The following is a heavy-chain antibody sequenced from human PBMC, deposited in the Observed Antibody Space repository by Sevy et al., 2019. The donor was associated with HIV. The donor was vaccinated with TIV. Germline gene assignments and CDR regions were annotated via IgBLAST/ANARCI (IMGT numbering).Heavy chain of an antibody. CDR2: IYYSGST. Sequence: SETLSLTCTVSGGSISSDGYYWSWIRQHPGKGLEWIGYIYYSGSTYYNPSLKSRVTISVDTSKNQFSLKLSSVTAADTAVYYCARESGSIAAGFDPWGQGTLVTVSS. J-gene: IGHJ5*02. CDR1: GGSISSDGYY. D-gene: IGHD6-6*01. V-gene: IGHV4-31*03. CDR3: ARESGSIAAGFDP.